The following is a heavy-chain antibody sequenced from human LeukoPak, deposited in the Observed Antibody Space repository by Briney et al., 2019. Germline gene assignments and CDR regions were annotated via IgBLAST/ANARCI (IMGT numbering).Heavy chain of an antibody. V-gene: IGHV3-15*01. CDR3: TTDPDDYSIESDY. Sequence: GGSLRLSCTASGFTFGGYAMSWVRQAPGKGLEWVGRIKSKTDGGTTDYAAPVKGRFTISRDDSKNTLYLQMNSLKTEDTAVYYCTTDPDDYSIESDYWGQGTLVTVSS. J-gene: IGHJ4*02. D-gene: IGHD4-11*01. CDR2: IKSKTDGGTT. CDR1: GFTFGGYA.